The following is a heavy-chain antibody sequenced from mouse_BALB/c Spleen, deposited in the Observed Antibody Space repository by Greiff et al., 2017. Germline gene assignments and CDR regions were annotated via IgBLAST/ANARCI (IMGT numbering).Heavy chain of an antibody. V-gene: IGHV3-2*02. CDR1: GYSITSDYA. Sequence: EVQLQESGPGLVKPSQSLSLTCTVTGYSITSDYAWNWIRQFPGNKLEWMGYISYSDNTSYNPSLKSRISITRDTSKNQFFLQLNSVTTEDTATYYCARGLPWFAYWGQGTLVTVSA. CDR2: ISYSDNT. CDR3: ARGLPWFAY. J-gene: IGHJ3*01.